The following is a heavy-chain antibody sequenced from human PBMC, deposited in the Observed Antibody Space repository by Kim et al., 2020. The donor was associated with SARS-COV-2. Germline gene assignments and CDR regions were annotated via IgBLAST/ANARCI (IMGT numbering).Heavy chain of an antibody. J-gene: IGHJ4*02. CDR2: ISYDGSNK. CDR1: GFTFSSYA. Sequence: GGSLRLSCAASGFTFSSYAMHWVRQAPGKGLEWVAVISYDGSNKYYADSVKGRFTISRDNSKNTLYLQMNSLRAEDTAVYYCARGEYYGSGSYFDYWGQGTLVTVSS. D-gene: IGHD3-10*01. V-gene: IGHV3-30*04. CDR3: ARGEYYGSGSYFDY.